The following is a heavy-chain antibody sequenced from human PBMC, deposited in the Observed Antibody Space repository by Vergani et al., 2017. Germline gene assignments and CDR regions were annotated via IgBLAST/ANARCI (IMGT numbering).Heavy chain of an antibody. D-gene: IGHD3-16*02. CDR3: ASIARAPTRRNPPPDY. Sequence: QVQLQESGPGLVKPSETLSLTCTVSGGSVSSGSYYWSWIRQPPGKGLEWIGEVNHGGSTNYNPSLKSRVSISVDTSKNQFSLQLTSVTAADSALYFCASIARAPTRRNPPPDYWGQGILVTVSS. CDR2: VNHGGST. J-gene: IGHJ4*02. CDR1: GGSVSSGSYY. V-gene: IGHV4-61*01.